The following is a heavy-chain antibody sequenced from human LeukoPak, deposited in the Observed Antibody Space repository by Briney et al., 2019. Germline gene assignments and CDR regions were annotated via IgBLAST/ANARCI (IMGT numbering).Heavy chain of an antibody. CDR3: ARRDSYSSGYYYFDY. D-gene: IGHD3-22*01. Sequence: PSETLSLTCTVSGGSISSSSYYWGWIRQPPGKGLEWIGSIYYSGSTNYNPSLKSRVTISVDTSKNQFSLKLSSVTAADTAVYYCARRDSYSSGYYYFDYWGQGTLVTVSS. CDR2: IYYSGST. CDR1: GGSISSSSYY. V-gene: IGHV4-39*01. J-gene: IGHJ4*02.